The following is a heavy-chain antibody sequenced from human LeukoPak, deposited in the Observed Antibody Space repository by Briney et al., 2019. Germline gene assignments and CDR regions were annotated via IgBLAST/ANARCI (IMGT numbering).Heavy chain of an antibody. V-gene: IGHV1-46*01. J-gene: IGHJ5*02. CDR1: GYTFTSYY. CDR3: ARDNSVGDTAWWFDP. D-gene: IGHD1-26*01. CDR2: INPSGSST. Sequence: ASVKVSCKASGYTFTSYYMHWVRQAPGQGLEWMGLINPSGSSTSYAQKFQGRLSLTRDMSTSTDYMELSSLRSEDTAVYYCARDNSVGDTAWWFDPWGQGTLVTVSS.